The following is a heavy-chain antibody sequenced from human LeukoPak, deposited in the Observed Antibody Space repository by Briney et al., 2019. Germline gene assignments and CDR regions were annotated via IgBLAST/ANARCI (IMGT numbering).Heavy chain of an antibody. J-gene: IGHJ4*02. V-gene: IGHV3-23*01. CDR1: GFTFSSYA. D-gene: IGHD3-3*01. CDR3: AKDGPDGITIFGVVIIVRSYFDY. Sequence: PGGSLRLSCAASGFTFSSYAMSWVRQAPGQGLEWVSAISGSGGSTYYADSVKGRFTISRDNSKNTLYLQMNSLRAEDTAVYYYAKDGPDGITIFGVVIIVRSYFDYWGQGTLVTVSS. CDR2: ISGSGGST.